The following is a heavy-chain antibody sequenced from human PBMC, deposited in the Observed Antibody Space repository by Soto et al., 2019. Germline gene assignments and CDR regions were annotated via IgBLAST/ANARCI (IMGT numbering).Heavy chain of an antibody. Sequence: SCKASGYTFTGYYIHWVRQAPGQGLEWVAVISYDGSDKYYSDSVRGRFTISRDNSMNTLYLQMNSLRTEDTAVYYCAKSPNFYCSSYHCYKYYFDYWGQGTLVTVSS. CDR2: ISYDGSDK. CDR1: GYTFTGYY. J-gene: IGHJ4*02. D-gene: IGHD2-2*01. V-gene: IGHV3-30*18. CDR3: AKSPNFYCSSYHCYKYYFDY.